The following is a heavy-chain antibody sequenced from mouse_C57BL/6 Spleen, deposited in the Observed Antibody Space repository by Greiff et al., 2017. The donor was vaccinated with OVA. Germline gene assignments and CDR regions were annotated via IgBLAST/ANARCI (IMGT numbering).Heavy chain of an antibody. D-gene: IGHD1-1*01. CDR3: ARDRHYYGSSYEAY. CDR2: ISYDGSN. CDR1: GYSITSGYY. V-gene: IGHV3-6*01. Sequence: EVKLMESGPGLVKPSQSLSLTCSVTGYSITSGYYWNWIRQFPGNKLEWMGYISYDGSNNYNPSLKNRISITRDTSKNQFFLKLNSVTTEDTATYYCARDRHYYGSSYEAYWGQGTLVTVSA. J-gene: IGHJ3*01.